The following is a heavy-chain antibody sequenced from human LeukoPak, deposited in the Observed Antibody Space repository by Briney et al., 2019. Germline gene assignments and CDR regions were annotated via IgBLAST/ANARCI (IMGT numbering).Heavy chain of an antibody. Sequence: ASVKVSCKASGYTFTGYYMHWVRQAPGQGLEWMGIINPSGGSTSYAQKFQGRVTMTEDTSTDTAYMELSSLRSEDTAVYYCATDSGVGAVVRGGSFDYWGQGTLVTVSS. CDR3: ATDSGVGAVVRGGSFDY. V-gene: IGHV1-46*01. CDR1: GYTFTGYY. J-gene: IGHJ4*02. CDR2: INPSGGST. D-gene: IGHD1-26*01.